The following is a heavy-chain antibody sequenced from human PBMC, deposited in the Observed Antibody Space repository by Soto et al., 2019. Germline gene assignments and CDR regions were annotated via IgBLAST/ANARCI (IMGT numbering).Heavy chain of an antibody. Sequence: SQTLSLPCAISGDRVSSNSAAWNWIRQSPSRGLEWLGRTYYRSKWYNDYAVSVKNRLTINPDTSKNQFYQQLNSVTPEDTAVYYCSREVLRFLEWLSSYYFDYWGQGTLVTVSS. J-gene: IGHJ4*02. CDR2: TYYRSKWYN. CDR1: GDRVSSNSAA. V-gene: IGHV6-1*01. D-gene: IGHD3-3*01. CDR3: SREVLRFLEWLSSYYFDY.